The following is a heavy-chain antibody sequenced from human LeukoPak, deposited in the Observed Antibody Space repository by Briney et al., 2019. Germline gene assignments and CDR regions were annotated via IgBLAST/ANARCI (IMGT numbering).Heavy chain of an antibody. CDR2: INPNSGGT. V-gene: IGHV1-2*02. J-gene: IGHJ4*02. D-gene: IGHD3-3*01. CDR3: ARVRRFFGGFDY. Sequence: ASVKVSCKASGYTFTGYYMHWVRQAPGQGLEWMGWINPNSGGTNYAQKFQGRVTMTRDTSISTAYMELSRLRYDDTAVYYCARVRRFFGGFDYWGQGTLVTVSS. CDR1: GYTFTGYY.